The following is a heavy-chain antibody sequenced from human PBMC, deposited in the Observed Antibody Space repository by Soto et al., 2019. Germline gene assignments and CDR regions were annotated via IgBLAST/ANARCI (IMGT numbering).Heavy chain of an antibody. CDR1: GGSISSFY. J-gene: IGHJ4*02. CDR2: IYYSGTT. Sequence: SETLSLTCTVSGGSISSFYWSWIRQPPGKGLEWIGYIYYSGTTNYNPSLKSRVTISVDTSKTQFSLNLSSVTAADTAVYYCARTGAGLWDYWGQGTLVTVSS. V-gene: IGHV4-59*08. D-gene: IGHD6-19*01. CDR3: ARTGAGLWDY.